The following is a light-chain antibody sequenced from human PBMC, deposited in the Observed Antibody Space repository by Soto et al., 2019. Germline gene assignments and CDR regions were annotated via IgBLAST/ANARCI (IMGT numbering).Light chain of an antibody. CDR3: QQYNTYPPT. J-gene: IGKJ1*01. CDR2: DAS. V-gene: IGKV1-5*01. Sequence: DIQMTQSPSTLSASVGDRVSITCRASQTISSWLAWYQQKPGKAPNLLIYDASSLESGVPSRFSGSGSGTEFTLTISSLQPDDFATYYCQQYNTYPPTFVQGTKVEIK. CDR1: QTISSW.